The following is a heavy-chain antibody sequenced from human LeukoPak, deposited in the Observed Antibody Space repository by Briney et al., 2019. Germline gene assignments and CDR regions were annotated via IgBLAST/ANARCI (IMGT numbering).Heavy chain of an antibody. J-gene: IGHJ4*02. CDR3: AREGAVAGTWFDY. V-gene: IGHV3-53*01. D-gene: IGHD6-19*01. CDR2: IYSGGST. CDR1: GFTFSTYA. Sequence: GGSLRLSCAASGFTFSTYAMSWVRQAPGKGLEWVSVIYSGGSTYYADSVKGRFTISRDNSKNTLYLQMNSLRAEDTAVYYCAREGAVAGTWFDYWGQGTLVTVSS.